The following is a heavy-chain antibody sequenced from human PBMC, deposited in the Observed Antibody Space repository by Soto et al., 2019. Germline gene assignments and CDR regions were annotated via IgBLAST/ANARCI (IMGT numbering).Heavy chain of an antibody. J-gene: IGHJ6*02. CDR1: GFTFSSYG. V-gene: IGHV3-33*01. D-gene: IGHD4-4*01. CDR3: ARDTYYSTYYYGMDV. Sequence: QVQLVESGGGVVQPGRSLRLSCAASGFTFSSYGMHWVRQAPGKGLEWVAVIWYDGSNKYYADSVKGRFTISRDNSKNTLYLQMNSLRAEDTAVYYCARDTYYSTYYYGMDVWGQGTTVTVSS. CDR2: IWYDGSNK.